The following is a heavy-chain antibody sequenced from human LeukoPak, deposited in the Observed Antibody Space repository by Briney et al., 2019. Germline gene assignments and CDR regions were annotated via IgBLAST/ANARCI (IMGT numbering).Heavy chain of an antibody. CDR3: VREAGFVHPTNWFDP. D-gene: IGHD6-13*01. CDR1: GFTFSSHA. CDR2: ISVSGENT. J-gene: IGHJ5*02. V-gene: IGHV3-23*01. Sequence: PGGSLRLSSAASGFTFSSHAMAWVRQVPGRGLEWVSSISVSGENTYFADSVKGRFTISRDNSRSTVYLQMNTLRADDTAIYYCVREAGFVHPTNWFDPWGQGTLVSVSS.